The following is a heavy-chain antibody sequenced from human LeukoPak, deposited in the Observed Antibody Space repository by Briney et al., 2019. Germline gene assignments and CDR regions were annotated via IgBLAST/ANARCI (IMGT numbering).Heavy chain of an antibody. D-gene: IGHD3-9*01. CDR3: ARDLPTPLGYDILTSPGY. V-gene: IGHV3-30-3*01. CDR2: ISYDGSNK. J-gene: IGHJ4*02. CDR1: GFTFSSYA. Sequence: GGSLGLSCAASGFTFSSYAMHWVRQAPGKGLEWVAVISYDGSNKYYADSVKGRFTISRDNSKNTLYLQMNSLRAEDTAVYYCARDLPTPLGYDILTSPGYWGQGTLVTVSS.